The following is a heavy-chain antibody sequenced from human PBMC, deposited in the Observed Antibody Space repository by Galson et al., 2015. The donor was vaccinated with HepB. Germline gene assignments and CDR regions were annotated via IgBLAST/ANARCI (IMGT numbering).Heavy chain of an antibody. J-gene: IGHJ4*02. Sequence: SVKVSCKASGYTFTSYGISWVRQAPGQGLEWMGWISAYNGNTNYAQKLQGRVTMTTDTSTSTAYMELRSLRSDDTAVYYCARGRRGSYFGVFSFNYWGQGTLVTVSS. D-gene: IGHD1-26*01. CDR2: ISAYNGNT. CDR1: GYTFTSYG. V-gene: IGHV1-18*04. CDR3: ARGRRGSYFGVFSFNY.